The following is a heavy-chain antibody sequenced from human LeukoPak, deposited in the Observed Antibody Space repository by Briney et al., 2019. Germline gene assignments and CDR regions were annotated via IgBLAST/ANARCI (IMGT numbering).Heavy chain of an antibody. CDR1: GFAFSRYG. CDR2: ISGSGGNT. Sequence: GGSLRLSCAASGFAFSRYGIVWVRQAPGRGLEWVSGISGSGGNTYYGDSVKGRFTISRDNSENTVYLQMNSLRAEDTAVYYCAKAQGYLDYWGQGTLATVSS. CDR3: AKAQGYLDY. J-gene: IGHJ4*02. V-gene: IGHV3-23*01.